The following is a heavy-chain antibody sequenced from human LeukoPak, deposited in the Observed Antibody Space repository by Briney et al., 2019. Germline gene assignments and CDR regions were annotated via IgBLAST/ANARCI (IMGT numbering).Heavy chain of an antibody. J-gene: IGHJ4*02. Sequence: PGGSLRLSCAASGFTVSSNYMSWVRQAPGKGLEWVAVISYDGSNKYYADSVKGRFTISRDNSKNTLYLQMNSLRAEDTAVYYCAKGYYDFWSGWQDYWGQGTLVTVSS. CDR2: ISYDGSNK. D-gene: IGHD3-3*01. V-gene: IGHV3-30*18. CDR3: AKGYYDFWSGWQDY. CDR1: GFTVSSNY.